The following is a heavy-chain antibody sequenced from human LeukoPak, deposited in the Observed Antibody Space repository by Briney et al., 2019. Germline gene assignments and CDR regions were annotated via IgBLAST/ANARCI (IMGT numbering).Heavy chain of an antibody. D-gene: IGHD3-9*01. V-gene: IGHV5-51*01. CDR2: IYPGGSDT. J-gene: IGHJ4*02. CDR1: GYSFTSYW. Sequence: GESLKISCKGSGYSFTSYWIGWVRQMPGKGLEWMGIIYPGGSDTRYSPSFQGQVTISADKSISTAYLQWSSLKASDTAMYYCARSLDILTGYYRYYFDYWGQGTLVTVSS. CDR3: ARSLDILTGYYRYYFDY.